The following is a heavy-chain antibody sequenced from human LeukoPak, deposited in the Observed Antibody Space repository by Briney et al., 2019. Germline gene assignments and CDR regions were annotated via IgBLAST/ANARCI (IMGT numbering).Heavy chain of an antibody. J-gene: IGHJ4*02. CDR2: IYDSGST. D-gene: IGHD4-17*01. CDR1: GGSISSYY. Sequence: PSETLSLTCTVSGGSISSYYWSWIRQPPGKGLEWIGYIYDSGSTNYNPSLKSRVTISVDTSKNQFSLKLSSVTAADTAVYYCARAATTVDPSPLDYWGQGTLVTVSS. CDR3: ARAATTVDPSPLDY. V-gene: IGHV4-59*01.